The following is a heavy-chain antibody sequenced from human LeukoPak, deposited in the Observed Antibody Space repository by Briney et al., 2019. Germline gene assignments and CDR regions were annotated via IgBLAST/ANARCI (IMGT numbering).Heavy chain of an antibody. J-gene: IGHJ4*02. CDR2: IYYSGST. V-gene: IGHV4-39*01. CDR3: ARLTYYYDSSGPYFVY. D-gene: IGHD3-22*01. CDR1: GGSISSSSYY. Sequence: SETLSLTCTVSGGSISSSSYYWGWIRQPPGKGLEWIGSIYYSGSTYYNPSLKSRVTISVDTSKNQFSLKLSSVTAADTAVYYCARLTYYYDSSGPYFVYWGQGTLVTVSS.